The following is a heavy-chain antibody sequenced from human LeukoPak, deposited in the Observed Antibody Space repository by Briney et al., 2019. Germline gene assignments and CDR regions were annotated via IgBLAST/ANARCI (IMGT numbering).Heavy chain of an antibody. CDR1: GGSISGGGYS. Sequence: LQTLSLTCAVSGGSISGGGYSWSWIRQPPGEGLEWIGYIYHSGSTSYNPSLQSRVTISIDRSKNQFSLKLSSVTAADTAVYYCARAPGNSGGYYFDYWGQGTLVTVSS. V-gene: IGHV4-30-2*01. CDR3: ARAPGNSGGYYFDY. J-gene: IGHJ4*02. D-gene: IGHD2-15*01. CDR2: IYHSGST.